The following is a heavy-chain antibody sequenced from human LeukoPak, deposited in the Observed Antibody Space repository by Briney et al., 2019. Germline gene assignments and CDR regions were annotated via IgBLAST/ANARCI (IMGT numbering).Heavy chain of an antibody. Sequence: GGSLRLSCAASGFTFSSYAMHWVRQAPGKGLEWVAVISYDGSNKYYADSVKGRFTISRDNSKNTLYLQMNSLRAEDTAVYYCARVGDYYDSSGYGYYFDYWGQGTLVTVSS. V-gene: IGHV3-30-3*01. D-gene: IGHD3-22*01. CDR2: ISYDGSNK. CDR1: GFTFSSYA. J-gene: IGHJ4*01. CDR3: ARVGDYYDSSGYGYYFDY.